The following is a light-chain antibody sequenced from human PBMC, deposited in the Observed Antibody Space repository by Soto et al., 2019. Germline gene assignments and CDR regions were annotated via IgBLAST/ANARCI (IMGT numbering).Light chain of an antibody. J-gene: IGKJ2*01. CDR3: HQYYTTPYT. CDR2: WAS. Sequence: EIVLTQSPGTLSSSPGERATLSCRASQSVSSSHLAWYQQKPGQPPKLLIYWASTRESVVPDRFSGSGSGTDFTLTISSLQAEDVAVYYCHQYYTTPYTFGQGTKLEI. CDR1: QSVSSSH. V-gene: IGKV4-1*01.